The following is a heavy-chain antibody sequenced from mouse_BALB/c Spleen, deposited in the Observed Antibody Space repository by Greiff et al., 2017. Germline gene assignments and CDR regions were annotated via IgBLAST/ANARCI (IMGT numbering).Heavy chain of an antibody. CDR2: ISSGSSTI. D-gene: IGHD2-14*01. J-gene: IGHJ2*01. V-gene: IGHV5-17*02. CDR1: GFTFSSFG. Sequence: EVKLQESGGGLVQPGGSRKLSCAASGFTFSSFGMHWVRQAPEKGLEWVAYISSGSSTIYYADTVKGRFTISRDNPKNTLFLQMTSLRSEDTAMYYCARGAYRYDGTVDYWGQGTTLTVSS. CDR3: ARGAYRYDGTVDY.